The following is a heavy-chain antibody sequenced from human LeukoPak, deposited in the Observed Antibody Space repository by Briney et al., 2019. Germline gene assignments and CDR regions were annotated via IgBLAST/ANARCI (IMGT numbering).Heavy chain of an antibody. CDR2: INHSGST. CDR3: ARGRRYCSSTSCRNYYYYYYMDV. J-gene: IGHJ6*03. D-gene: IGHD2-2*01. CDR1: GGSFSGYY. Sequence: SETLSLTCAVYGGSFSGYYWSWIRQPPGKGLEWIGEINHSGSTNYNPSLKSRVTISVDTSKNQFSLKLSSVTAADTAVYYCARGRRYCSSTSCRNYYYYYYMDVWGKGTTVIVSS. V-gene: IGHV4-34*01.